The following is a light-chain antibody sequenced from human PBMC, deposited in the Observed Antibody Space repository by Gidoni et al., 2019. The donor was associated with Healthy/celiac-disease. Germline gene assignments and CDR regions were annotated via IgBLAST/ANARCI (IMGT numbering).Light chain of an antibody. J-gene: IGLJ3*02. V-gene: IGLV2-14*01. CDR2: EVS. CDR1: STDVGGYND. Sequence: SALTQPASVSRSPGPSITISCTGTSTDVGGYNDVSWYQQPPGKAPKLMIYEVSNRPSGVSNRFSGSKSGNTASLTISGLQAEDEADYYCSSYTSSSTWVFGGGTKLTVL. CDR3: SSYTSSSTWV.